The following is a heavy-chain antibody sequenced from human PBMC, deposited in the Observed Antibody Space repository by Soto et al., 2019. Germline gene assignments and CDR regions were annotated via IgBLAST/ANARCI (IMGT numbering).Heavy chain of an antibody. CDR1: GYSFTSFY. V-gene: IGHV1-46*04. D-gene: IGHD4-17*01. J-gene: IGHJ6*02. CDR2: INPSGGRT. Sequence: GASVKVSCKASGYSFTSFYIHWVRQAPGQGLEWMGRINPSGGRTTYAQRLQGRVTMTSDTSTSTVYMELSSLRSEDTAVYYCARGEYGDYDYYNAMDVWGQGTTVTVSS. CDR3: ARGEYGDYDYYNAMDV.